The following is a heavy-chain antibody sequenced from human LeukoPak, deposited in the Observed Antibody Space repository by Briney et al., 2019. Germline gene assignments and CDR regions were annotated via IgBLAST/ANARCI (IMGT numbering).Heavy chain of an antibody. Sequence: PGGSLRLSCAASGFTFSSYGVHWVRQAPGKGLEWVAVIWYDGSNKYYADSVKGRFTISRDNSKNTLYLQMNSLRAEVTAVYYCAKAEKSDYSSSSSVDYWGQGTLVTVSS. D-gene: IGHD6-6*01. CDR2: IWYDGSNK. CDR3: AKAEKSDYSSSSSVDY. V-gene: IGHV3-33*06. CDR1: GFTFSSYG. J-gene: IGHJ4*02.